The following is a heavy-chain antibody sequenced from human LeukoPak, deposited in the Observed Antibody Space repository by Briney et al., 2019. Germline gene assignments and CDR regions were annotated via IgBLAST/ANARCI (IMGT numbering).Heavy chain of an antibody. D-gene: IGHD5-12*01. CDR2: IYHSGST. J-gene: IGHJ4*02. CDR1: GYSITSHYY. CDR3: ASPRVATPPDFDY. V-gene: IGHV4-38-2*02. Sequence: PSETLSLTCSVSGYSITSHYYWGWIRQPPGKGLEWIGSIYHSGSTYYYPSLKSRATISVAPSKNQFSLRLRSVTAADTAVYYCASPRVATPPDFDYWGQGALVTVSS.